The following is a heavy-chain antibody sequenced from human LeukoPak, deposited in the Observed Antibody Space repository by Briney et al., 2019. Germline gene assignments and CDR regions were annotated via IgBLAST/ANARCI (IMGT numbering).Heavy chain of an antibody. CDR2: FDPEDGET. Sequence: ASVKVSCKVSGYTLTELSMHWVRQAPGKGLEWMGGFDPEDGETIYAQKFQGRVTMTEDTSTDTAYMELSSLRSEDTAVYYCATSVGSSWEEVYHFDYWGQGTLVTVSS. J-gene: IGHJ4*02. D-gene: IGHD6-13*01. V-gene: IGHV1-24*01. CDR3: ATSVGSSWEEVYHFDY. CDR1: GYTLTELS.